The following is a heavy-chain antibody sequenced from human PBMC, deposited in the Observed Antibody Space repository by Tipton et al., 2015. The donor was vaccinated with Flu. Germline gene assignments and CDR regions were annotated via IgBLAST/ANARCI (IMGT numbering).Heavy chain of an antibody. CDR3: ARDQCNWGPCDYYYGMDV. J-gene: IGHJ6*02. V-gene: IGHV4-4*07. D-gene: IGHD7-27*01. CDR2: VSASGSI. CDR1: GGSISSYF. Sequence: TLSLTCTVSGGSISSYFWTYIRQPAGGGLEWIGRVSASGSINYNPSLRSRVTMSVDTSKNQFSLKLRSVTAADTAVYYCARDQCNWGPCDYYYGMDVWGQGTTVSASS.